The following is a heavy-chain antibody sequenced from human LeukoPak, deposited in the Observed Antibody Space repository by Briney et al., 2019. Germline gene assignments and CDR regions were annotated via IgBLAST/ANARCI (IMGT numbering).Heavy chain of an antibody. CDR1: GYTFNDYS. V-gene: IGHV3-21*01. Sequence: AGTPRLSCVASGYTFNDYSMNWDSQDPGKGLEWVASISGSGSYIYYADSVKGRFTISRDNTKNSVYLQMNSLRAEDTAVYYCARAPVAGPSLIDHWGQGSLVTVSS. J-gene: IGHJ4*02. CDR2: ISGSGSYI. CDR3: ARAPVAGPSLIDH. D-gene: IGHD2-21*01.